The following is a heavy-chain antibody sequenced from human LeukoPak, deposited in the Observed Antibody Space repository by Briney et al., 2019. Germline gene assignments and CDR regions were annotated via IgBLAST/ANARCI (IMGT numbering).Heavy chain of an antibody. J-gene: IGHJ5*02. V-gene: IGHV4-4*07. CDR1: GGSISSYY. D-gene: IGHD3-10*01. CDR2: IYTSGST. Sequence: KPSETLSLTCTVSGGSISSYYWSWIRQPAGKGLEWIGRIYTSGSTNYNPSLKGRVTMSVDTSKNQFSLKLSSVTAADTAVYYCARDQAVRGVIGFDPGGQGTRVTVSS. CDR3: ARDQAVRGVIGFDP.